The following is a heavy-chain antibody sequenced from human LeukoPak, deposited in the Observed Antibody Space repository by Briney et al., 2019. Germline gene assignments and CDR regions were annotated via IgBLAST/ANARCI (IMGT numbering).Heavy chain of an antibody. J-gene: IGHJ4*02. D-gene: IGHD2-15*01. V-gene: IGHV1-18*04. Sequence: ASVKVSCKASGYTFTSYYMHWVRQAPGQGLEWMGWISDYNANTNYAQKLQGRVTMTRDMSTSTVYMELSSLRSEDTAVYYCARVSDKGDWGQGTLVTVSS. CDR2: ISDYNANT. CDR1: GYTFTSYY. CDR3: ARVSDKGD.